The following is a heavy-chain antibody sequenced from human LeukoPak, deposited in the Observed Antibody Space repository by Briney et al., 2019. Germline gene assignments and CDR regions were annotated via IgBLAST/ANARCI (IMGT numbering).Heavy chain of an antibody. CDR1: GYTFTSYG. Sequence: GASVKVSCKSSGYTFTSYGISWVRQAPGQGLGWMGWSSAYNGNTNYAQKLQGRVTMTTDTSTSTAYMELRSLRSDDTAVYYCARGYCSSTSCYDWFDPWGQGTLVTVSS. V-gene: IGHV1-18*01. CDR3: ARGYCSSTSCYDWFDP. J-gene: IGHJ5*02. CDR2: SSAYNGNT. D-gene: IGHD2-2*01.